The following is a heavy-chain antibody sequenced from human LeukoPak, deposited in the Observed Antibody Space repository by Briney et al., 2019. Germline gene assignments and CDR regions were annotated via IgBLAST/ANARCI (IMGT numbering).Heavy chain of an antibody. D-gene: IGHD3-3*01. CDR1: GYSISSGYY. CDR3: ARIRFGFVGV. V-gene: IGHV4-38-2*02. CDR2: IYHSGST. Sequence: PSETLSLTCTVSGYSISSGYYWGWIRQPPGKGLEWIGSIYHSGSTYYNPSLKSRVTISVDTSKNQFSLKLSSVTAADTAVYYCARIRFGFVGVWGKGTTVTVSS. J-gene: IGHJ6*04.